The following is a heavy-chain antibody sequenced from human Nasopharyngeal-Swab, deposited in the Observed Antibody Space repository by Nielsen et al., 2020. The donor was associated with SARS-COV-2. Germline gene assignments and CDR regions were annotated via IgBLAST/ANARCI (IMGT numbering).Heavy chain of an antibody. J-gene: IGHJ3*02. V-gene: IGHV3-23*01. CDR3: AKRVLRAGAFDI. D-gene: IGHD3-3*01. CDR2: ISGSGGGT. CDR1: GFTFSSYA. Sequence: GESLKISCAASGFTFSSYAMSWVRQAPGRGLEWVSAISGSGGGTYYADSVKGRFTISRDNSKNTLYLQMNSLRAEDTAVYYCAKRVLRAGAFDIWGQGTMVTVSS.